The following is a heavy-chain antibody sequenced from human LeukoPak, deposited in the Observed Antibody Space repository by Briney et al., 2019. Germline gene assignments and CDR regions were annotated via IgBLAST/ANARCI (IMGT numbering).Heavy chain of an antibody. J-gene: IGHJ6*03. CDR2: INPNSGGT. CDR3: ARVGRTAMADMRAVSYYYYMDV. Sequence: ASVKVSCKASGYTFTGYYMHWVRQAPGQGLEWMGWINPNSGGTNYAQKFQGRVTMTRDTSISTAYMELSRLRSDDTAVYYCARVGRTAMADMRAVSYYYYMDVWGKGTTVTISS. CDR1: GYTFTGYY. V-gene: IGHV1-2*02. D-gene: IGHD5-18*01.